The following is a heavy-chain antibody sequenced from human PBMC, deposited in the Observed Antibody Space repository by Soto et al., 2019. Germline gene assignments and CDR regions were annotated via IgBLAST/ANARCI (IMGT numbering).Heavy chain of an antibody. CDR3: ARGSWDDVSGHYYMDV. V-gene: IGHV6-1*01. D-gene: IGHD1-1*01. CDR1: GDSVSSNSAG. J-gene: IGHJ6*03. CDR2: TYYKSKWYY. Sequence: QVQLQQSSPGLVKPSQALSLTCDISGDSVSSNSAGWNWIRQTPSRGLEWLGRTYYKSKWYYTYAASVTSRITVSPDTYKNQFSLQLTSVTPEDTAVYYCARGSWDDVSGHYYMDVWDKGTTVTVSS.